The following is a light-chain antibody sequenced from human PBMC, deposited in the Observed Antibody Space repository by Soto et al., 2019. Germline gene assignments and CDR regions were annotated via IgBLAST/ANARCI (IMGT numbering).Light chain of an antibody. CDR2: DAS. J-gene: IGKJ3*01. CDR3: QQFNSYPPFT. V-gene: IGKV1-13*02. Sequence: AIQLTQSPSSLSASVGDRVTITCWASQGISSALAWYQQKPGKAPKLLIYDASSLESGVPSRFSGSGSGTDFTLTISSLQPEDFAIYYCQQFNSYPPFTFGPGTKVDIK. CDR1: QGISSA.